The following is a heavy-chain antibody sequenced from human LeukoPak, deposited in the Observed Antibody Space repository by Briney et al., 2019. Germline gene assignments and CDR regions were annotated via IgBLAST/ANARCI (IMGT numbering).Heavy chain of an antibody. Sequence: PSQTLSLTCTASGGSISSDNYYWSWIRHHPRKGLEWIGYIYYNGATYYNPSLQSRVTISIDPSNNQFSLKLSSVTAADTAVYYCARGRGYYYLDWGQGTLVTVSS. V-gene: IGHV4-30-4*01. CDR1: GGSISSDNYY. J-gene: IGHJ4*02. CDR3: ARGRGYYYLD. D-gene: IGHD3-22*01. CDR2: IYYNGAT.